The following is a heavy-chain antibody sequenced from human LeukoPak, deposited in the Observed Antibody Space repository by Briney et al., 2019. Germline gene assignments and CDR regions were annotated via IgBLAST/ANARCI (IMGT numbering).Heavy chain of an antibody. CDR2: ISSTSRNI. D-gene: IGHD3-22*01. J-gene: IGHJ4*02. CDR1: GFSFETYS. V-gene: IGHV3-48*04. Sequence: GGSLRLSCAASGFSFETYSIDWVRQAPGKGLEWLSYISSTSRNIYYADSVKGRFTISRDNAENSMYLQLTSLRADDTAVYCARVGRSGYTADYWGQGTLVTVSS. CDR3: ARVGRSGYTADY.